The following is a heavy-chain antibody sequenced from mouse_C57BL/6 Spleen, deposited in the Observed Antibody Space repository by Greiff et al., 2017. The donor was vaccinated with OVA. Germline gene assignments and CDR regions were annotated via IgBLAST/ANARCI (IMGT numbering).Heavy chain of an antibody. V-gene: IGHV5-17*01. CDR3: ARDITTVVAPFAY. CDR2: ISSGSSTI. D-gene: IGHD1-1*01. CDR1: GFTFSDYG. J-gene: IGHJ3*01. Sequence: EVMLVESGGGLVKPGGSLKLSCAASGFTFSDYGMHWVRQAPEKGLEWVAYISSGSSTIYYADTVKGRFTISRDNAKNTLFLQMTSLRSEDTAMYYCARDITTVVAPFAYWGQGTLVTVSA.